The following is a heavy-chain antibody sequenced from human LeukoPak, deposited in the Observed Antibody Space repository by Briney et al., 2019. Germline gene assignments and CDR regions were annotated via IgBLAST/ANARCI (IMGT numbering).Heavy chain of an antibody. CDR2: IYTSGST. CDR3: ARQMVRGVIFDY. D-gene: IGHD3-10*01. CDR1: GYSISSGYY. Sequence: SETLSLTCTVSGYSISSGYYWSWIRQPAGKGLEWIGRIYTSGSTNYNPSLKSRVTMSVDTSKNQFSLKLSSVTAADTAVYYCARQMVRGVIFDYWGQGTLVTVSS. J-gene: IGHJ4*02. V-gene: IGHV4-4*07.